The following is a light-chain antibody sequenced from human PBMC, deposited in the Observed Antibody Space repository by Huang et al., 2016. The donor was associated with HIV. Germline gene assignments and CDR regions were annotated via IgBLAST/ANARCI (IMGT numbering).Light chain of an antibody. J-gene: IGKJ5*01. CDR2: AAS. CDR3: QQYYSTPLIT. CDR1: QGISNS. V-gene: IGKV1-NL1*01. Sequence: DIQMTQSPSSLSASVGDRVTITCRASQGISNSLAWYQQKPGKAPKLLLYAASRLKSGVPSRFSGSGSGTDYTLTISSLQPEDFATYYCQQYYSTPLITFGQGTRLEIK.